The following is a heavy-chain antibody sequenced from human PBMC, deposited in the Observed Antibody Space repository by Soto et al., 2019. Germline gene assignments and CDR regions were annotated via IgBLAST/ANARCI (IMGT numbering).Heavy chain of an antibody. V-gene: IGHV3-23*01. CDR2: ISGSGGSS. Sequence: EGQLLESGGALEHPGGSLRLSCAAAGFAFSTYAMTWVRQAPGKGLEWVSVISGSGGSSYYAASVKGRFTISRDNSKNTLFLQMNGLRAEDTAVYYCAKVTKRAAAGRYEYYKYGMDVWGQGTTVTVSS. CDR1: GFAFSTYA. CDR3: AKVTKRAAAGRYEYYKYGMDV. D-gene: IGHD6-13*01. J-gene: IGHJ6*02.